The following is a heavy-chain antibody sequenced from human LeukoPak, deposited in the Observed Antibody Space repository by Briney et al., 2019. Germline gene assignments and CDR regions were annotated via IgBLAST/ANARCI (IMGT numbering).Heavy chain of an antibody. CDR1: GGSISSSSYY. CDR2: IYYSGST. CDR3: AIPRGYSYGYGEDY. J-gene: IGHJ4*02. D-gene: IGHD5-18*01. Sequence: PSETLSLTCTVSGGSISSSSYYWGWIRQPPGKGLEWIGSIYYSGSTYYNPSLKSRVTISVDTSKNQFSLKLSSVTAADTAMYYCAIPRGYSYGYGEDYWGQGTLVTVSS. V-gene: IGHV4-39*01.